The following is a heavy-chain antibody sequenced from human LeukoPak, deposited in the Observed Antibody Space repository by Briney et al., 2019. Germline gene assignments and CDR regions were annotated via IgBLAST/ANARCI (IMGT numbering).Heavy chain of an antibody. D-gene: IGHD1-26*01. CDR2: IRYDGSNK. J-gene: IGHJ5*02. CDR3: AKKYSTGLDP. V-gene: IGHV3-30*02. Sequence: GGSLRLSCAASGFTFSSHGMHWVRQAPGKGLEWVAFIRYDGSNKYYVDSVKGRFTISRDNSKNTLYLQMNSLRAEDTAIYYCAKKYSTGLDPWGQGTLVTVSS. CDR1: GFTFSSHG.